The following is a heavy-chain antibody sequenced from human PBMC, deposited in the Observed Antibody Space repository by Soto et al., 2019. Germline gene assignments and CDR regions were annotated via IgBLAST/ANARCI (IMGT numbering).Heavy chain of an antibody. CDR1: CGSITSCH. V-gene: IGHV4-59*01. CDR2: TAYTGNN. J-gene: IGHJ4*02. D-gene: IGHD5-12*01. CDR3: ARDMHPGFTHYFDG. Sequence: EPLSLTWDNSCGSITSCHCCLLRRCPGKGLELIAYTAYTGNNNCTTSLKSRVTISMDTSKNKLSLNLTSMTAADPAVYYRARDMHPGFTHYFDGWAQGTLVTVCS.